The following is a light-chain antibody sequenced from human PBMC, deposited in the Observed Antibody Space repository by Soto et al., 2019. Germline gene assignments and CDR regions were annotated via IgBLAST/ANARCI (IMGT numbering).Light chain of an antibody. J-gene: IGKJ1*01. Sequence: DTQMTQSPSTLSASVGDRVTIACRASQSIIRRLAWYQQKPGKAPKLLIYKASILESGVPSRFSGTGSGTEFTLTISSLQPDDFATYYCQQYFDYSTFGQGTKVEIK. V-gene: IGKV1-5*03. CDR3: QQYFDYST. CDR2: KAS. CDR1: QSIIRR.